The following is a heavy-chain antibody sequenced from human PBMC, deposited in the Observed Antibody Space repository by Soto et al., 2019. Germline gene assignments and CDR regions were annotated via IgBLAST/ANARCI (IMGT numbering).Heavy chain of an antibody. CDR2: ISRDGPSK. CDR1: GFTFSRYA. CDR3: ARSRNGAVPDSINF. V-gene: IGHV3-30-3*01. D-gene: IGHD3-10*01. J-gene: IGHJ4*02. Sequence: GSLRLSCAASGFTFSRYAMHWVRQAPGEGLEWVAVISRDGPSKYYGDSVKGRFTVSRDNSNNTLYLSMTSLRPDDTAVFYCARSRNGAVPDSINFWGQGTLVTVSS.